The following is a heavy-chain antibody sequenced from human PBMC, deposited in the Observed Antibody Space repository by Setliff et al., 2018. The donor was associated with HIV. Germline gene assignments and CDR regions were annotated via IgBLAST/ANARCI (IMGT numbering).Heavy chain of an antibody. Sequence: GGSLRLSCAASGFIFNNYAIHWVRQAPGKGLEWMAVISYDGITEFYADSVNGRFTISRDNSKNTVFLQMNSLSGEDTAVYYCARVPSDSMYFDFWGHGTQVTVSS. V-gene: IGHV3-30*04. CDR1: GFIFNNYA. D-gene: IGHD6-6*01. CDR2: ISYDGITE. J-gene: IGHJ4*01. CDR3: ARVPSDSMYFDF.